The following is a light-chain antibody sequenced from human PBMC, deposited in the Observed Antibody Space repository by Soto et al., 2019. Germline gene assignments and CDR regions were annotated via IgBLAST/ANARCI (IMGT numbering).Light chain of an antibody. CDR2: GNI. V-gene: IGLV1-40*01. CDR3: QSYDSILSARYV. CDR1: SSNIGAGYD. Sequence: QSVLTQPPSVSGAPGQRVTISCTGSSSNIGAGYDVHWYQQRPGTAPKLLIFGNINRPSGVPDRFSGSKSGTSASLAITGLQAEDEGDYYCQSYDSILSARYVFGTGTQLTVL. J-gene: IGLJ1*01.